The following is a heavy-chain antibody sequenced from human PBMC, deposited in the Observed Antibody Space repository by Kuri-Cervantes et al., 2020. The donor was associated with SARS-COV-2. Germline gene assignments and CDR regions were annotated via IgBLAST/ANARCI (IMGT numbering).Heavy chain of an antibody. Sequence: ETLSLTCAASGFTFSSYSMNWVRQAPGKGLEWVSSISSSSYIYYADSVKGRFTISRDNAKNSLYLQMNSLRAEDTAVYYCARDGGWYFRYGMDVWGQGTTVTVSS. D-gene: IGHD6-19*01. J-gene: IGHJ6*02. CDR1: GFTFSSYS. CDR3: ARDGGWYFRYGMDV. CDR2: ISSSSYI. V-gene: IGHV3-21*01.